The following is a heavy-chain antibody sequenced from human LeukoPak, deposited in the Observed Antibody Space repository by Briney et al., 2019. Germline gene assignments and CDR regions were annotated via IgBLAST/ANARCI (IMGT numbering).Heavy chain of an antibody. J-gene: IGHJ4*02. CDR3: ARGGPYEPPDY. V-gene: IGHV3-13*01. CDR2: IGTAGDT. Sequence: GGSLRLSCAASGFTFSSYDMHWVRQAAGKGLEWVSAIGTAGDTYYPGSVTGRCTISRENAKNSLYLQMDSLRAGDTAVYYCARGGPYEPPDYWGQGTLVTVSS. D-gene: IGHD3-3*01. CDR1: GFTFSSYD.